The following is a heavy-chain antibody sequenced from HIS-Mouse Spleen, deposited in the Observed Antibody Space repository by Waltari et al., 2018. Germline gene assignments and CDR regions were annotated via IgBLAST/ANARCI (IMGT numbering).Heavy chain of an antibody. CDR3: AREIPYSSSWYDWYFDL. J-gene: IGHJ2*01. Sequence: QLQLQESGPGLVKPSATLSLTCNGSGGPISSSCYYWGWIRQPPGKGLEWIGSIYYSGSTYYNPSLKSRVTISGDASKNQFSLKLSSVTAADTAVYYCAREIPYSSSWYDWYFDLWGRGTLVTVSS. CDR1: GGPISSSCYY. D-gene: IGHD6-13*01. CDR2: IYYSGST. V-gene: IGHV4-39*07.